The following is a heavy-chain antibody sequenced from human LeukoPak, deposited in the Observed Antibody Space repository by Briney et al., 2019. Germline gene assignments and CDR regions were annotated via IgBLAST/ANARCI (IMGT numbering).Heavy chain of an antibody. CDR3: ARRIAVAGTGLVDY. J-gene: IGHJ4*02. V-gene: IGHV1-69*05. Sequence: SVKVSCKASGYTFSSYAISWVRQAPGQGLEWMGRIIPIFGTANYAQKFQGRVTITTDESTSTAYMELSSLRSEDTAVYYCARRIAVAGTGLVDYWGQGTLVTVSS. D-gene: IGHD6-19*01. CDR2: IIPIFGTA. CDR1: GYTFSSYA.